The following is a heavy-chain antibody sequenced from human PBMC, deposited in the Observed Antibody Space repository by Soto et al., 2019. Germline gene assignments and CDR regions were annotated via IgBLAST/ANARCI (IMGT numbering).Heavy chain of an antibody. D-gene: IGHD3-3*02. CDR2: TNPGGST. Sequence: SETLSLXCAVYGGSFSGYYWSWIRQPPGKGLEWIGETNPGGSTNYNPSLKSRVTISVDTSKNQFSLKLSSVTAADTAVYYCARGLSFSGYYYYMDVWGKGTTVTVSS. V-gene: IGHV4-34*01. CDR3: ARGLSFSGYYYYMDV. J-gene: IGHJ6*03. CDR1: GGSFSGYY.